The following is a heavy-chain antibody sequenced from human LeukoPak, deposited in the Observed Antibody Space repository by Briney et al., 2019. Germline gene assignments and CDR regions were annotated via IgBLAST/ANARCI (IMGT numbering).Heavy chain of an antibody. CDR1: GFSFSRYA. CDR3: VYYAYVWGSYPGDS. V-gene: IGHV3-23*01. Sequence: GGSLRLSCAASGFSFSRYAMSWVRPAPGKGLEWVSGISSSGDNTKYANSVKGRFTISRNNSKNTLYLQMSSLRAEDTAVYYCVYYAYVWGSYPGDSWGQGTLVTVSS. CDR2: ISSSGDNT. D-gene: IGHD3-16*02. J-gene: IGHJ4*02.